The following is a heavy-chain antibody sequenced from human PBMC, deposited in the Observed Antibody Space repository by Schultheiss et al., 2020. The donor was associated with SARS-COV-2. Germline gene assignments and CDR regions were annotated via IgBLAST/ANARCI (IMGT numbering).Heavy chain of an antibody. D-gene: IGHD4-17*01. CDR3: ATHDAYGDGGFGFDY. J-gene: IGHJ4*02. V-gene: IGHV5-51*01. CDR1: GYSFTSYW. Sequence: GGSLRLSCKGSGYSFTSYWIGWVRQMPGKGLEWMGIIYPGDSDTRYSPSFQGQVTISADKSISTAYLQWSSLKASDTAMYYCATHDAYGDGGFGFDYWVQGTLVTVSS. CDR2: IYPGDSDT.